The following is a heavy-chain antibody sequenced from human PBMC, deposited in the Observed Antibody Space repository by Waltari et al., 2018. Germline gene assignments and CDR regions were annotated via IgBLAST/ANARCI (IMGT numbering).Heavy chain of an antibody. CDR3: ARSYCSGGSCYAGGNWFDP. V-gene: IGHV4-4*07. Sequence: QVQLQESGPGLVKPSETLSLTCTVSGGSISSYYWSWIRQPAGKGLEWIGRIYTSGSTNYNPSLKGRVTSSVDTSKNQFSLKLSSVTAADTAVYYCARSYCSGGSCYAGGNWFDPWGQGTLVTVSS. D-gene: IGHD2-15*01. CDR1: GGSISSYY. CDR2: IYTSGST. J-gene: IGHJ5*02.